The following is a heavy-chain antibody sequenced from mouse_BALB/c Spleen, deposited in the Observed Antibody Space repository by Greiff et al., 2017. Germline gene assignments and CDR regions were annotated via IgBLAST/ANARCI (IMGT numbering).Heavy chain of an antibody. Sequence: DVMLVESGGGLVQPGGSRKLSCAASGFTFSSFGMHWVRQAPEKGLEWVAYISSGSSTIYYADTVKGRFTISRDNPKNTLFLQMTSLRSEDTAMYYCARDLLYGFDYWGQGTTLTVSS. J-gene: IGHJ2*01. V-gene: IGHV5-17*02. D-gene: IGHD2-1*01. CDR2: ISSGSSTI. CDR3: ARDLLYGFDY. CDR1: GFTFSSFG.